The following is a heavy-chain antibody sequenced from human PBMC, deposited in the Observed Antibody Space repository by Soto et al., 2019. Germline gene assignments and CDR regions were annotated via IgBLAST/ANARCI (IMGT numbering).Heavy chain of an antibody. V-gene: IGHV4-4*09. CDR3: ATQSLCTGGHCWNSFDS. D-gene: IGHD2-8*02. J-gene: IGHJ5*01. CDR1: RVSMSDYF. Sequence: SETLSLTCTVSRVSMSDYFWSWIRQPPGKGLEWIGYIFHTGSTNYNPSLKSRVTISLDTSKKQFSLKLNSVTAADTAVYYCATQSLCTGGHCWNSFDSCAQGTLVIGSS. CDR2: IFHTGST.